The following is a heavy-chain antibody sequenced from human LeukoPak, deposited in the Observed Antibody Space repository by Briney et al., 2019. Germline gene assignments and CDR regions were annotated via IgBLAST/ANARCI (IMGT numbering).Heavy chain of an antibody. J-gene: IGHJ6*03. CDR1: GGSISSYY. CDR3: ARLPDVDTAAMVTGYYYYYMDV. V-gene: IGHV4-59*01. CDR2: IYYSGST. D-gene: IGHD5-18*01. Sequence: SETLSLTCTVSGGSISSYYWSWIRQPPGKGLEWIGYIYYSGSTNYNPSLKSRVTISVDTSKNQFSLKLSSVTAADTAVYYCARLPDVDTAAMVTGYYYYYMDVWGKGTTVTVSS.